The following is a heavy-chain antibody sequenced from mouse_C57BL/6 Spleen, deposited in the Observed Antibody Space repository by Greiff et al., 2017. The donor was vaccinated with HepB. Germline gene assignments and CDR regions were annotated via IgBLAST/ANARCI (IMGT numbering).Heavy chain of an antibody. CDR3: ARGEFITTVVAEGDYFDY. CDR1: GYTFTDHT. D-gene: IGHD1-1*01. V-gene: IGHV1-78*01. J-gene: IGHJ2*01. Sequence: QVQLQQSDAELVKPGASVKISCKVSGYTFTDHTIHWMKQRPEQGLEWIGYIYPRDGSTKYNEKFKGKATLTADKSSSTAYMQLNSLTSEDSAVYFCARGEFITTVVAEGDYFDYWGQGTTLTVSS. CDR2: IYPRDGST.